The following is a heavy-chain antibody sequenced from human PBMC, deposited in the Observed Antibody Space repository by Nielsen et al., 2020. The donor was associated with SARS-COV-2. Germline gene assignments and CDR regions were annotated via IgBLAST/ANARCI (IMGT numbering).Heavy chain of an antibody. Sequence: GGSLRLSCAASGFTFSSYGMHWVRQAPGKGLEWVAVIWYDGSNKYYADSVKGRFTISRDNSKNRLYLEMNSLRAEDTAVYYCAKDPGDAIFGVVTPRGGFDIRGQGTTVTVSS. CDR1: GFTFSSYG. CDR2: IWYDGSNK. J-gene: IGHJ3*02. D-gene: IGHD3-3*01. CDR3: AKDPGDAIFGVVTPRGGFDI. V-gene: IGHV3-33*06.